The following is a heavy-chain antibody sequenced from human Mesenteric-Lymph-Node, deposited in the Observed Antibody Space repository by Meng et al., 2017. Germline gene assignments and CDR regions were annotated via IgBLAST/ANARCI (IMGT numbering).Heavy chain of an antibody. CDR1: GFTFSTSW. CDR2: IKQDGSEK. V-gene: IGHV3-7*03. J-gene: IGHJ4*02. Sequence: GESLKISCAASGFTFSTSWMTWVRQAPGKGLEWVANIKQDGSEKYYVDSVKGRFTISRDNSKNSLYLQMNSLRTEDTALYYCAKAYSGSYYGFSADYWGQGTLVTVS. CDR3: AKAYSGSYYGFSADY. D-gene: IGHD1-26*01.